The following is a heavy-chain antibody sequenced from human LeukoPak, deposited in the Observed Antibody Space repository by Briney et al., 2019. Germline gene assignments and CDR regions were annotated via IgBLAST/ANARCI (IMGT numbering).Heavy chain of an antibody. CDR1: GGSISSYY. CDR3: ARELWVGEFRSFYYMDV. V-gene: IGHV4-4*07. CDR2: IYTSGST. Sequence: SVTLSLTCTVSGGSISSYYWSWIRQPAGKGLELIGRIYTSGSTNYNPSLKSRVTMSVDTSKNQFSLKLSSVTTADTAVYYCARELWVGEFRSFYYMDVWSKGTTLTVSS. D-gene: IGHD3-10*01. J-gene: IGHJ6*03.